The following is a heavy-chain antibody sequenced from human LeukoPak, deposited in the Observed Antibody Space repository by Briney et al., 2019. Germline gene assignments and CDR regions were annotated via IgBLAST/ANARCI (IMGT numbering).Heavy chain of an antibody. J-gene: IGHJ3*02. V-gene: IGHV3-74*01. D-gene: IGHD5-12*01. CDR1: GFTFSSYW. CDR2: INSDGSST. CDR3: AKALKPHIVATVDAFDI. Sequence: GGSLRLSCAASGFTFSSYWMHWVRQAPGKGLVWVSRINSDGSSTSYADSVKGRFTISRDNSKNTLYLQMNSLRAEDTAVYYCAKALKPHIVATVDAFDIWGQGTMVTVSS.